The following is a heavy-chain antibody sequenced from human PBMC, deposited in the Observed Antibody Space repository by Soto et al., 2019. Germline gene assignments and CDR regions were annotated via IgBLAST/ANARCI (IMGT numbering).Heavy chain of an antibody. CDR3: ARLQTSTWGRLDY. V-gene: IGHV3-23*01. CDR1: GFTFSSNA. Sequence: EVQLLESGGGLVQPGGSLRLSCVASGFTFSSNAMTWVRQAPGKGLEWVSSISGGSSNTYYADSVKGRFTISRDNSKNTLYLRLNSLRVEDTAVYYCARLQTSTWGRLDYWGQGTLVTVSS. J-gene: IGHJ4*02. D-gene: IGHD6-13*01. CDR2: ISGGSSNT.